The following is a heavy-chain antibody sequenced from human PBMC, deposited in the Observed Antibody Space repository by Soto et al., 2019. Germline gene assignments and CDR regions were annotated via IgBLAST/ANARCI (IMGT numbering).Heavy chain of an antibody. D-gene: IGHD1-26*01. CDR2: IRSKAYGGTK. V-gene: IGHV3-49*04. Sequence: GGSLRLSCTASGFTFGDYSISWVRQAPGKGLEWVGFIRSKAYGGTKEYAASVKDRFTISRDDSKSIAYLQMNSLKNEDTAVYYCPRVVVGATTDYWGQGTLVTVCS. CDR3: PRVVVGATTDY. J-gene: IGHJ4*02. CDR1: GFTFGDYS.